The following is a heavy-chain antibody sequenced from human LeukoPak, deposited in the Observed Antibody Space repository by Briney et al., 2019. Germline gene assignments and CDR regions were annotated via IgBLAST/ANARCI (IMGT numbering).Heavy chain of an antibody. CDR3: TVDRRQGPTVTTFSPFDH. V-gene: IGHV3-48*04. CDR1: GFTFNDFN. D-gene: IGHD4-17*01. CDR2: ISRSTNTI. J-gene: IGHJ4*02. Sequence: GGSLRLSCAASGFTFNDFNMNWVRQAPGKGLEWVSYISRSTNTIHYADFVKGRFTISRDNAKNSLYLQMNSLTVEDTALYYCTVDRRQGPTVTTFSPFDHWGQGTLVTVSS.